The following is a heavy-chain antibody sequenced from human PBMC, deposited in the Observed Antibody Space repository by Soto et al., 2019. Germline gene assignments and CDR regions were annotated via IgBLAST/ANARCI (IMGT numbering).Heavy chain of an antibody. D-gene: IGHD6-25*01. CDR3: ARRSGYNYYYYYGMDV. CDR2: IIPIFGTA. Sequence: QVQLVQSGAEVKKPGSSVKVSCKASVGTFSSYAISWVRQAPGQGLEWMGGIIPIFGTANYAQKFQGRVTITADKSTSTAYMELSSLRSEDTAVYYCARRSGYNYYYYYGMDVWGQGTTVTVSS. CDR1: VGTFSSYA. V-gene: IGHV1-69*06. J-gene: IGHJ6*02.